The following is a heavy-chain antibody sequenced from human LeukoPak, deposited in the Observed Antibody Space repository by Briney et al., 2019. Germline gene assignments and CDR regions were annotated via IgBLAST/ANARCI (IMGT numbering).Heavy chain of an antibody. Sequence: SETLSLTCAVYGXSLTNYYGSWVRQPPGKGLEWIGEINHSGTTNYKPCLKSRVTISRDASKTQFSLKLTSVTAADTAIYYCARGPAGRSIPIWGQGTLVTVSS. CDR3: ARGPAGRSIPI. V-gene: IGHV4-34*01. CDR2: INHSGTT. D-gene: IGHD2-21*01. J-gene: IGHJ4*02. CDR1: GXSLTNYY.